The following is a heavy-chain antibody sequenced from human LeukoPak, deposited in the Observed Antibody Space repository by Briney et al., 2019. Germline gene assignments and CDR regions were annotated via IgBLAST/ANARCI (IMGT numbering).Heavy chain of an antibody. CDR3: AKVGATDY. D-gene: IGHD1-26*01. Sequence: PGRSLRLSCAASGFTFSSYAMHWVRQAPGKGLEWVAFIRYDGSNKYYADSVKGRFTISRDNSKNTLYLQMNSLRAEDTAVYYCAKVGATDYWGQGTLVTVSS. V-gene: IGHV3-30*02. J-gene: IGHJ4*02. CDR2: IRYDGSNK. CDR1: GFTFSSYA.